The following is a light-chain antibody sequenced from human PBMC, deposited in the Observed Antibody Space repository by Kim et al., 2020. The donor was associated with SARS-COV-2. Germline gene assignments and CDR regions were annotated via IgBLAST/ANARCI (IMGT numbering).Light chain of an antibody. Sequence: DIQMTQSQSSLSASVGDRVTIACRASQTISTYLNWYQEKPGKAPKLLIYAASFLQGGVPSRFSGSGSGTDFTLTITSLQPEDFATYYCQQSYTMPYTFGQGTKLEI. CDR1: QTISTY. J-gene: IGKJ2*01. CDR3: QQSYTMPYT. V-gene: IGKV1-39*01. CDR2: AAS.